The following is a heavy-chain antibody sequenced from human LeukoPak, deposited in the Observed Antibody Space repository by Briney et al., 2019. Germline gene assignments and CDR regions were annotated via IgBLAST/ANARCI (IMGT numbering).Heavy chain of an antibody. Sequence: PSETLSLTCTVSGGSISSGSYYWSWIRQPAGKGLEWIGRIYTSGSTNYNPSLKSRVTISVDTSKNQFSLKLSSVTAADTAAYYCARSHIVASNWFDPWGQGTLVTVSS. J-gene: IGHJ5*02. D-gene: IGHD5-12*01. V-gene: IGHV4-61*02. CDR2: IYTSGST. CDR3: ARSHIVASNWFDP. CDR1: GGSISSGSYY.